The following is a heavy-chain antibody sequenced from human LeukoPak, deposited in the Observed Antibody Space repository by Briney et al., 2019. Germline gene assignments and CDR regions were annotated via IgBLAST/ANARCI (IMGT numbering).Heavy chain of an antibody. D-gene: IGHD4-17*01. CDR2: ISSNGGST. Sequence: GGSLRLSCSASGFTFSSYAMHWVRQAPGKGREYVSAISSNGGSTDYAGSVKGRFTISRDNSKNTLYLQMSSLRAEDTPVYYRVKDPYASYGDYQIDWGQGTLVTVSS. CDR3: VKDPYASYGDYQID. V-gene: IGHV3-64D*06. CDR1: GFTFSSYA. J-gene: IGHJ4*02.